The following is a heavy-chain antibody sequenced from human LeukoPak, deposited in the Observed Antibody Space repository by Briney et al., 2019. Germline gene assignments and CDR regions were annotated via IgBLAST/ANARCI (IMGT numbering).Heavy chain of an antibody. D-gene: IGHD5-18*01. CDR3: ARGLGGRCSYGRYYFDY. CDR1: GYTFTGYY. Sequence: ASVKVSCKASGYTFTGYYMHWVRQAPGQGLEWMGWINPNGGGTNYAQKFQGRVTMTRDTSISTAYMELSRLRSDDTAVYYCARGLGGRCSYGRYYFDYWGQGTLVTVSS. J-gene: IGHJ4*02. CDR2: INPNGGGT. V-gene: IGHV1-2*02.